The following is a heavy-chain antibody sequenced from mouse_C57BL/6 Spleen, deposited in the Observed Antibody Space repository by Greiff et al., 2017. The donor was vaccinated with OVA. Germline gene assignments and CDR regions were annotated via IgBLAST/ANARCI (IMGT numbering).Heavy chain of an antibody. CDR2: ISYDGSN. CDR1: GYSITSGYY. CDR3: ARGYGSSFFDY. Sequence: DVKLQESGPGLVKPSQSLSLTCSVTGYSITSGYYWNWIRQFPGNKLEWMGYISYDGSNNYNPSLKNRTSITRNTSKNQFFLKLNSVTTEDTATYYCARGYGSSFFDYWGKGTTLTVSS. D-gene: IGHD1-1*01. J-gene: IGHJ2*01. V-gene: IGHV3-6*01.